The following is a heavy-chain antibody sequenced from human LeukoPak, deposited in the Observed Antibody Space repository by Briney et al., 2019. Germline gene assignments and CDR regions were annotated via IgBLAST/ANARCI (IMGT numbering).Heavy chain of an antibody. D-gene: IGHD6-13*01. CDR2: IYSGGST. J-gene: IGHJ4*02. CDR3: ARNPRGYSSSWQGY. V-gene: IGHV3-66*01. CDR1: GFTFSSYS. Sequence: GGSLRLSRAASGFTFSSYSMNWVRQAPGKGLEWVSVIYSGGSTYYADSVKGRFTISRDNSKNTLYLQMNSLRAEDTAVYYCARNPRGYSSSWQGYWGQGTLVTVSS.